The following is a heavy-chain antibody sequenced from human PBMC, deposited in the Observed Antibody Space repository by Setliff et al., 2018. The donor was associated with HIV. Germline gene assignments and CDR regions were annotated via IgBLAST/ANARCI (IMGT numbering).Heavy chain of an antibody. CDR2: IYSDGST. Sequence: GESLKISCAASGFTVSSNYMSWVRQAPGKGLEWVSVIYSDGSTYYADSVKGRFTISRDNSKNTLYLQMNSLRADDTAVYYCARSPYYYDSGGYPPDYWGQGTLVTVSS. CDR1: GFTVSSNY. J-gene: IGHJ4*02. D-gene: IGHD3-22*01. CDR3: ARSPYYYDSGGYPPDY. V-gene: IGHV3-53*01.